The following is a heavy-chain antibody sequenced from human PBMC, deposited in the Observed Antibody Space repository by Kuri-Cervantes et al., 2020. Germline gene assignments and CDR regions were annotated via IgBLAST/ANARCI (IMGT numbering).Heavy chain of an antibody. Sequence: GESLKISCAASGFTFSSYWMSWVRQAPGKGLEWVANIKQDGSEKYYVDSVKGRFTISRDNAKNSLYLQMNSLRDEDTAVYYCASVYSYGYIPLWGQGTLVTVSS. D-gene: IGHD5-18*01. V-gene: IGHV3-7*01. J-gene: IGHJ4*02. CDR3: ASVYSYGYIPL. CDR1: GFTFSSYW. CDR2: IKQDGSEK.